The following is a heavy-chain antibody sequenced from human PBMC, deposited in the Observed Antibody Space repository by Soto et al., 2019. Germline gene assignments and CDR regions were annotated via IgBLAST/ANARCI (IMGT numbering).Heavy chain of an antibody. Sequence: QVQLQESGPGLVKPSQTLSLTCTVSGGSITSGGHYWSWIRQHPGKGLEWSGYIYYSGSTYYNPSLNSRVTISIDTSKNHFSLKVRSVTVADTAVYYCARDQGGITIFGVPYGMDVWGQGTTVTVSS. CDR3: ARDQGGITIFGVPYGMDV. CDR1: GGSITSGGHY. CDR2: IYYSGST. D-gene: IGHD3-3*01. V-gene: IGHV4-31*03. J-gene: IGHJ6*02.